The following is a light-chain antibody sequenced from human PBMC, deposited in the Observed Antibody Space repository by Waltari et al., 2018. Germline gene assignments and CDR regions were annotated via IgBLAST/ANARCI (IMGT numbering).Light chain of an antibody. CDR3: QQYNDWPRT. Sequence: EVVMPQSPATLSASPGASATLSCRASQYVNIHLDWYQQKPGQAPRLLIYAASTRATGVPARFSGSGAGTDFTLTISSLQSEDSAVYYCQQYNDWPRTFGLGTKVEIK. CDR2: AAS. V-gene: IGKV3-15*01. CDR1: QYVNIH. J-gene: IGKJ1*01.